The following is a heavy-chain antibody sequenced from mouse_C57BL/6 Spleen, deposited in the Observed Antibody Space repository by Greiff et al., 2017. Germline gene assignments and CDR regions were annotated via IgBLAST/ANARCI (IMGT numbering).Heavy chain of an antibody. V-gene: IGHV1-69*01. Sequence: QVQLQQPGAELVMPGASVKLSCKASGYTFTSYWMHWVKQRPGQGLEWIGDIDPTDSYTNYNQKFKGKSTLTVDKSSSTAYMQLSSLTSEDSAVFYCARRFCGGRTGDKDYWGQGTTRTVSS. D-gene: IGHD3-3*01. CDR1: GYTFTSYW. CDR3: ARRFCGGRTGDKDY. CDR2: IDPTDSYT. J-gene: IGHJ4*01.